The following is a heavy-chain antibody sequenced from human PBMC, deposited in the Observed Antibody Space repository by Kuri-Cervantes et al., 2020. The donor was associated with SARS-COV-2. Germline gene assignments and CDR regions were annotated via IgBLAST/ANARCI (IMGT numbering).Heavy chain of an antibody. CDR2: IYYSGST. V-gene: IGHV4-39*07. D-gene: IGHD1-26*01. J-gene: IGHJ4*02. CDR3: ARGQWGLPFDY. Sequence: SETLSLTCTVSGGSISSSSYYWGWIRQPPGKGLEWIGSIYYSGSTYYNPSLKSRVTISVDTSKNQFSLKLSSVTAADTAVYYCARGQWGLPFDYWGQGTLVTVSS. CDR1: GGSISSSSYY.